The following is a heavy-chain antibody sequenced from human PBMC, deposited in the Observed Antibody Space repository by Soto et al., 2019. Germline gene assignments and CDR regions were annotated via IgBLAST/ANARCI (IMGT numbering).Heavy chain of an antibody. CDR1: GGSISSGDYY. Sequence: QVQLQESGPGLVKPSQTQSITCTVSGGSISSGDYYWSWIRQPPGKGLEWIGYIYYSGSTYYNPSLKSRVTISVDTSKNQFSLKLSSVTAADTAVYYCARVYSGSYGPSRNWFDPWGQGTLVTVSS. V-gene: IGHV4-30-4*01. J-gene: IGHJ5*02. D-gene: IGHD5-18*01. CDR2: IYYSGST. CDR3: ARVYSGSYGPSRNWFDP.